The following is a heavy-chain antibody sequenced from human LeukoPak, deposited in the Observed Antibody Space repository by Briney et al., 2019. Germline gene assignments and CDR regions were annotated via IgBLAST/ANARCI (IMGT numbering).Heavy chain of an antibody. V-gene: IGHV4-38-2*02. J-gene: IGHJ4*02. D-gene: IGHD2-15*01. CDR2: IYQSGHA. CDR3: ASLRFGDSHFDL. CDR1: NYSVRSDLH. Sequence: SETLSLTCKVSNYSVRSDLHWSWIRQSPGRGLEWIASIYQSGHAYYSPSLKSRVLISFDTSKKELSLKINSMTATDTALYYCASLRFGDSHFDLWGQGTQVTVSS.